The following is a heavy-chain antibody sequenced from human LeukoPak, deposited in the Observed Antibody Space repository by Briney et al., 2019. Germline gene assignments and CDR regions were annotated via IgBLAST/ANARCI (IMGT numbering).Heavy chain of an antibody. V-gene: IGHV3-30*18. CDR3: AKDRWAYYYDSSGYLPDY. J-gene: IGHJ4*02. CDR2: ISYDGSNK. D-gene: IGHD3-22*01. Sequence: PGGSLRLSCAASGFTFSSYGMHWVRQAPGKGLEWVAVISYDGSNKYYADSTKGRFTISRDNSKNTLYLQMNSLRAEDTAVYYCAKDRWAYYYDSSGYLPDYWGQGTLVTVSS. CDR1: GFTFSSYG.